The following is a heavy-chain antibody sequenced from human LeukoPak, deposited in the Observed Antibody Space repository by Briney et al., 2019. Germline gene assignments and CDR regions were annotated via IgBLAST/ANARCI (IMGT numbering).Heavy chain of an antibody. J-gene: IGHJ4*02. D-gene: IGHD6-6*01. Sequence: PGGSLRLSCAASGFSFNIYTMSWVRQPPGKGLEWVSSISFSSAYTYYADSVKGRFTISRDNAKNSLYLQMTSLRAEDTALYYCVRDSQLVFDYWGQGALVTVSS. V-gene: IGHV3-21*01. CDR3: VRDSQLVFDY. CDR2: ISFSSAYT. CDR1: GFSFNIYT.